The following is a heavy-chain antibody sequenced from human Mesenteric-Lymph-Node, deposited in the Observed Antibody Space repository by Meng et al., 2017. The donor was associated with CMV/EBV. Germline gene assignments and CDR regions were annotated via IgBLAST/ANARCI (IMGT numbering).Heavy chain of an antibody. CDR3: AREGSGYGGNQNWFDP. D-gene: IGHD4-23*01. CDR1: GYTFNNYG. V-gene: IGHV1-2*02. CDR2: INPNSGGT. J-gene: IGHJ5*02. Sequence: ASVKVSCKASGYTFNNYGISWVRQAPGQGLEWMGWINPNSGGTNYAQKFQGRVTMTRDTSISTAYMELSRLRSDDTAVYYCAREGSGYGGNQNWFDPWGQGTLVTVSS.